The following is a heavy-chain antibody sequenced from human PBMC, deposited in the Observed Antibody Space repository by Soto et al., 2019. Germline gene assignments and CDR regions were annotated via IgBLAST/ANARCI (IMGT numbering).Heavy chain of an antibody. V-gene: IGHV2-5*02. J-gene: IGHJ4*02. CDR2: IYWDDDK. CDR1: GFSLSTSGVG. Sequence: QITLKESGPTLVKPTQTLTLTCTFSGFSLSTSGVGVGWIRQPPGKALEWLALIYWDDDKRYSPSLKSRLTITEDTSKNQVVLTMTNMDPLDTATYYCAHRSTVAIFDYWGQGTLVTVSS. CDR3: AHRSTVAIFDY. D-gene: IGHD4-17*01.